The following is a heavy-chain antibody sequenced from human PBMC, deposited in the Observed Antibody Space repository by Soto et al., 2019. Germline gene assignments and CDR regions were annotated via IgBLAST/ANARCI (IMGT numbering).Heavy chain of an antibody. J-gene: IGHJ4*02. CDR3: ATLRGEEGYCSSTSCYNSDY. CDR1: GGSFSGYY. Sequence: PSETLSLTCAVYGGSFSGYYWSWIRQPPGKGLEWIGEINHSGSTNYNPSLKSRVTISVDTSKNQFSLKLSSVTAADTAVYYCATLRGEEGYCSSTSCYNSDYWGQGTLVTVSS. D-gene: IGHD2-2*02. CDR2: INHSGST. V-gene: IGHV4-34*01.